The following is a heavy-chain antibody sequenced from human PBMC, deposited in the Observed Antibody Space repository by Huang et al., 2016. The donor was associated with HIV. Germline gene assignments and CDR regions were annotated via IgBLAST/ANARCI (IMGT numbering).Heavy chain of an antibody. CDR3: ARARGYYDSSVSYYFDY. J-gene: IGHJ4*02. CDR2: ISPIFGKA. D-gene: IGHD3-22*01. Sequence: QVQLVQSGAEVKKPGSSVKVSCKASGGTFSSYAISWVRQAPGQGLEWMGGISPIFGKANYAQKFQGRVTSTADESTSTAYMELSSLRAEDTAVYYCARARGYYDSSVSYYFDYWGQGTLVTVSS. CDR1: GGTFSSYA. V-gene: IGHV1-69*13.